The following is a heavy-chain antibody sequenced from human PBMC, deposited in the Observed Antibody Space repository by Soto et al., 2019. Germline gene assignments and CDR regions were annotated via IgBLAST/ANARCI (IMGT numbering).Heavy chain of an antibody. Sequence: QVQLVESGGGVVQPGRSLRLSCAASGFTFSSYGMHWVRQAPGKGLEWVAVIWYDGSNKYYADSVKGRFTISRDNSKNTLYLQMNSRRAEDTAVYYCARGGGPIAARLFCDYWGQGTLVTVSS. V-gene: IGHV3-33*01. CDR2: IWYDGSNK. CDR1: GFTFSSYG. D-gene: IGHD6-6*01. CDR3: ARGGGPIAARLFCDY. J-gene: IGHJ4*02.